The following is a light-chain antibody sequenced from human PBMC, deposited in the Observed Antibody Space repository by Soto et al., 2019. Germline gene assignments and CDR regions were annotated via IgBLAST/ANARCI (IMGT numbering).Light chain of an antibody. V-gene: IGKV1D-16*01. Sequence: DIQMTQSPSSLSASVGDRVTITCRASQGINKLLAWYQQKPGKAPRSLIKATSTVQSGFPSRFSGSGSETDFTLTISSLQPEDFATYYCQQYNSYPRTFGQGTRLEI. CDR2: ATS. CDR1: QGINKL. J-gene: IGKJ5*01. CDR3: QQYNSYPRT.